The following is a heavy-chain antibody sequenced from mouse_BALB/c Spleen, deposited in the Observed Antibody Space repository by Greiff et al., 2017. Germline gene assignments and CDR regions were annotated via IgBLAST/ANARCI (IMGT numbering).Heavy chain of an antibody. D-gene: IGHD3-1*01. J-gene: IGHJ2*01. CDR1: GYTFTSYW. CDR2: INPSTGYT. V-gene: IGHV1-7*01. Sequence: QVQLKQSGAELAKPGASVKMSCKASGYTFTSYWMHWVKQRPGQGLEWIGYINPSTGYTEYNQKFKDKATLTADKSSSTAYMQLSSLTSEDSAVYYCARGSGSFYFDYWGQGTTLTVSS. CDR3: ARGSGSFYFDY.